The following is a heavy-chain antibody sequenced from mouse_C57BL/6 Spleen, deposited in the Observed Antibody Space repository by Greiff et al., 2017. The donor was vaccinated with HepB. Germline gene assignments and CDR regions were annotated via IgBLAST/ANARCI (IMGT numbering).Heavy chain of an antibody. CDR1: GFTFSSYG. CDR3: ARGSKLPDY. D-gene: IGHD2-5*01. Sequence: EVKVVESGGDLVKPGGSLKLSCAASGFTFSSYGMSWVRQTPDKRLEWVATISSGGSYTYYPDSVKGRFTISRDNAKNTLYLQMSSLKSEDTAMYYCARGSKLPDYWGQGTTLTVSS. V-gene: IGHV5-6*01. CDR2: ISSGGSYT. J-gene: IGHJ2*01.